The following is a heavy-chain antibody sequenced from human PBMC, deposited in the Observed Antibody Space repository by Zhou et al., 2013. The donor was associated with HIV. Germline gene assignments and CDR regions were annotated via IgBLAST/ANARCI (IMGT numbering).Heavy chain of an antibody. V-gene: IGHV1-2*02. J-gene: IGHJ2*01. Sequence: QVQLVQSGAEVKKPGASVKVSCQASGYTFTGYYVLWMRQAPGQGLEWLGWINPNTGDTNYAQNFKGRVTMTRDTSISTAYMELSGLKSDDTAVYYCARCGYHPVNWYFDLWGRGTLVTVSS. CDR1: GYTFTGYY. CDR3: ARCGYHPVNWYFDL. CDR2: INPNTGDT. D-gene: IGHD3-22*01.